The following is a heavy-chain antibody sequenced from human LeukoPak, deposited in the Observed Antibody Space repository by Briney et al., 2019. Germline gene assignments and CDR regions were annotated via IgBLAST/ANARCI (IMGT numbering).Heavy chain of an antibody. D-gene: IGHD6-19*01. J-gene: IGHJ3*02. Sequence: ASVKVSCKASGYTFTSYGISWVRQAPGQGLEWMGWISAYNGNTNYAQKLQGRVTMTTDASTSTAYMELRSLRSDDTAVYYCARSGAGDEQWLVPDSDAFDIWGQGTMVTVSS. CDR2: ISAYNGNT. CDR1: GYTFTSYG. V-gene: IGHV1-18*01. CDR3: ARSGAGDEQWLVPDSDAFDI.